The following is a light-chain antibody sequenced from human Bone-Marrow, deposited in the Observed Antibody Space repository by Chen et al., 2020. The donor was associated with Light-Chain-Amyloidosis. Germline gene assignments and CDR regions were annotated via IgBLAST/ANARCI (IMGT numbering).Light chain of an antibody. J-gene: IGLJ2*01. Sequence: SYELTQPPSVSVSPGQTARITCSGDALPKQYAYWYQQKPGQAPVLVIYKDSERPSGIPERFSGASSGTTVTLTISGVQAEEEADYYCQSADSSGTVVFGGGTKLTVL. CDR3: QSADSSGTVV. CDR1: ALPKQY. V-gene: IGLV3-25*02. CDR2: KDS.